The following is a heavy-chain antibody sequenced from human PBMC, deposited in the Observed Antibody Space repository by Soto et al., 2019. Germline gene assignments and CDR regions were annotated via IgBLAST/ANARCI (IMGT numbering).Heavy chain of an antibody. D-gene: IGHD1-26*01. Sequence: SETLSLTCAVYGGSFSGYYWSWIRQPPGKGLEWIGEINHSGSTNYNPSLKSRVTISVDTSKNQFSLKLSSVTAEDTAVYYCARWELPTMYAFDIWGQGTMVTVSS. J-gene: IGHJ3*02. CDR2: INHSGST. CDR3: ARWELPTMYAFDI. V-gene: IGHV4-34*01. CDR1: GGSFSGYY.